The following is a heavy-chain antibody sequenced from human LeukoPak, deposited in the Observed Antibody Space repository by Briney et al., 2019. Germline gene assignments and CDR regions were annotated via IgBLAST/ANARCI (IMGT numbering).Heavy chain of an antibody. Sequence: SETLSLTCTVSGGSISSYYWSWIRQPPGKGLEWIGYIYYSGSTNYNPSLKSRVTISVDTSKNQFSLKLSSVTAADTAVYYCAREGYYGPYMDVWGKGTTVTISS. J-gene: IGHJ6*03. D-gene: IGHD3-10*01. CDR2: IYYSGST. V-gene: IGHV4-59*01. CDR1: GGSISSYY. CDR3: AREGYYGPYMDV.